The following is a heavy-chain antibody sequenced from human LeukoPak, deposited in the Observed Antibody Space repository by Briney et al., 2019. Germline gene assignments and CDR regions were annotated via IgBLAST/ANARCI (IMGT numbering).Heavy chain of an antibody. D-gene: IGHD1-26*01. CDR3: ARVGAIVGATRFTYFDY. CDR1: GYTFTSYG. CDR2: ISAYNGNT. J-gene: IGHJ4*02. V-gene: IGHV1-18*01. Sequence: ASVKVSCKASGYTFTSYGISWMRQAPGQGLEWMGWISAYNGNTNYAQKLQGRVTMTTDTSTSTAYMELRSLRSDDTAVYYCARVGAIVGATRFTYFDYWGQGTLVTVSS.